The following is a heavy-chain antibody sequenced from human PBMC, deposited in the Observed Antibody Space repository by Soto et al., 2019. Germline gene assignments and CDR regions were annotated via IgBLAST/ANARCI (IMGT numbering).Heavy chain of an antibody. CDR3: ARDKDHRFDH. CDR1: GYAFTSCG. Sequence: QPPASVKVSCKASGYAFTSCGLSWVRQAPGQGLEWMGWISTYSGNTNYAQSLQGRVTMTTDTSTSTAYMELRSLNSDDTAIYYCARDKDHRFDHWGQGTPVTVSS. V-gene: IGHV1-18*01. J-gene: IGHJ4*02. CDR2: ISTYSGNT.